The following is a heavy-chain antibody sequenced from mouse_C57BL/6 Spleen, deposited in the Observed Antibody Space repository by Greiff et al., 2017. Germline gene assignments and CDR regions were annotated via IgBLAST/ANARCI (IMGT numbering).Heavy chain of an antibody. CDR2: IYTGNGYT. J-gene: IGHJ4*01. CDR3: ARDYGSSFAMGG. D-gene: IGHD1-1*01. Sequence: EVQVVESGAELVRPGSSVKMSCKTSGYTFTSYGINWVKQRPGQGLEWIGYIYTGNGYTEYNEKFKGKATLTSDTSSSTAYMQLSSLTSEDSAIYFCARDYGSSFAMGGWGQRTSVTAS. V-gene: IGHV1-58*01. CDR1: GYTFTSYG.